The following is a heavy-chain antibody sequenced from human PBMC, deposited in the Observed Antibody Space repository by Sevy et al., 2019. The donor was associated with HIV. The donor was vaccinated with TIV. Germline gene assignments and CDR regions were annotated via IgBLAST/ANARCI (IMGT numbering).Heavy chain of an antibody. Sequence: GGSLRLSCEVSGFTFSNYWMTWVRQAPGKGLEWVANIKEDGSDKYYGDSVKGRFSLSRDNFKNSLYLQMDSLRAEDTAVYYCVRGDLASATDFDYWGQGTLVTVSS. CDR1: GFTFSNYW. CDR2: IKEDGSDK. D-gene: IGHD2-15*01. J-gene: IGHJ4*02. CDR3: VRGDLASATDFDY. V-gene: IGHV3-7*01.